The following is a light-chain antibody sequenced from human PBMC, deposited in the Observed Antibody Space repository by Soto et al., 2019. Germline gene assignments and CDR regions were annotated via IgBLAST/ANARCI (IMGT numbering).Light chain of an antibody. CDR1: QSISSSY. CDR2: GAS. Sequence: EVLFTQSPATLSLSPGEGATLSCRASQSISSSYLSWYQQKPGXAPRLLIYGASTRATGIPARFSGSGRGSGTDFTLTISRLQPEDFEVYYCQQDYNLPITFGQGTRLEIK. V-gene: IGKV3D-7*01. CDR3: QQDYNLPIT. J-gene: IGKJ5*01.